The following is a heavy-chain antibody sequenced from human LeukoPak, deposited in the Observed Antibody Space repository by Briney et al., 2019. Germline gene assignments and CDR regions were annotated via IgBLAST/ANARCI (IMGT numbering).Heavy chain of an antibody. J-gene: IGHJ4*02. CDR1: GGTFSSYA. CDR2: INPNSGGT. CDR3: ARVAHCSSTSCYGNYFDY. V-gene: IGHV1-2*02. D-gene: IGHD2-2*01. Sequence: ASVKVSCKASGGTFSSYAISWVRQAPGQGLEWMGWINPNSGGTNYAQKFQGRVTMTRDTSISTAYMELSRLRSDDTAVYYCARVAHCSSTSCYGNYFDYWGQGTLVTVSS.